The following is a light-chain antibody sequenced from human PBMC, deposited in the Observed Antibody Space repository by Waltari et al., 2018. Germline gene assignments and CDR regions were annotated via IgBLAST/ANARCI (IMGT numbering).Light chain of an antibody. Sequence: IALTQSPGTLSLSPGERATLPCRASQTITGSWLTWYQRKPGQAPRLLIYGASIRATGIPVRFSGSGSGTDFTLTISRLEPEDFAVYYCQQYDGSSVTFGGGTKVEVK. CDR3: QQYDGSSVT. CDR1: QTITGSW. J-gene: IGKJ4*01. CDR2: GAS. V-gene: IGKV3-20*01.